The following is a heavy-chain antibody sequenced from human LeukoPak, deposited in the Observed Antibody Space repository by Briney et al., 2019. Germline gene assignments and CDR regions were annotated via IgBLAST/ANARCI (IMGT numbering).Heavy chain of an antibody. CDR1: GGSVSSYY. V-gene: IGHV4-59*02. CDR2: ISHTETT. J-gene: IGHJ5*02. D-gene: IGHD2-15*01. CDR3: ARGYCSHEICQVFPS. Sequence: PSETLSLTCSVSGGSVSSYYWSWVRQTPGKGLEWIGYISHTETTDYGPPLRSRVTMSLDTSKNQFSLKLRSVTAADTGVYFCARGYCSHEICQVFPSWGQGILVTVSS.